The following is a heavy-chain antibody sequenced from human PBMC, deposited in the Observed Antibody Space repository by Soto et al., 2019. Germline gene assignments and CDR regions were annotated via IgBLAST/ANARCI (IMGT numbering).Heavy chain of an antibody. CDR3: AKDQIPGGGSSSDGY. V-gene: IGHV3-23*01. Sequence: EVQLLESGGGLVQPGGSLRLSCAASGFTFSSYAMSWVRQAPGKGLEWVSAISGSGGSTYYADSVKGRFTISRDNSKNTLYLQMNRLRAEDTAVYYCAKDQIPGGGSSSDGYWGQGTLVTVSS. CDR2: ISGSGGST. J-gene: IGHJ4*02. D-gene: IGHD6-6*01. CDR1: GFTFSSYA.